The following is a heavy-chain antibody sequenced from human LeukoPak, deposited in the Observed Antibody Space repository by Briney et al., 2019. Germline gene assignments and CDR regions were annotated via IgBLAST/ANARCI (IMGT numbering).Heavy chain of an antibody. J-gene: IGHJ1*01. V-gene: IGHV4-38-2*01. Sequence: PSETLSLTCAVSGYSISSGYYWGWIRQPPGKGLEWIGSIYHSGSTYYNPSLKSRVTISVDTSKNQFSLKLSSVTAADTAVYYCTGIAVHPTIFQHWGQGTLVTVSS. CDR2: IYHSGST. D-gene: IGHD6-19*01. CDR3: TGIAVHPTIFQH. CDR1: GYSISSGYY.